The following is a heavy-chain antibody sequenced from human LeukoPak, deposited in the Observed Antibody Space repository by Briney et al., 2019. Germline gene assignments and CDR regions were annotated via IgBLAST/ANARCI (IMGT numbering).Heavy chain of an antibody. J-gene: IGHJ3*02. CDR2: ISSSSSYI. CDR1: GFTVSSNY. CDR3: ARDASVAVAGDAFDI. Sequence: GGSLRLSCAASGFTVSSNYMSWVRQAPGKGLEWVSSISSSSSYIYYADSVKGRFTISRDNAKNSLYLHMNSLRAEDTAVYYCARDASVAVAGDAFDIWGQGTMVTVSS. D-gene: IGHD6-19*01. V-gene: IGHV3-21*01.